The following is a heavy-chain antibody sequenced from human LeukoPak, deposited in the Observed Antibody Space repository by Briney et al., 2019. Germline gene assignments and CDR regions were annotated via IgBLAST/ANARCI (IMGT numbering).Heavy chain of an antibody. J-gene: IGHJ4*02. Sequence: GRSLRLSCAASGFTFSSYGMHWVRQAPDKGLEWVAVISYDGSSKYFAKSVKGRFTISRDNSKNTLYLQMNSLRTEDTAVYYCAKDSVTTLDYWGQGTLVTVSS. CDR2: ISYDGSSK. D-gene: IGHD4-17*01. CDR3: AKDSVTTLDY. CDR1: GFTFSSYG. V-gene: IGHV3-30*18.